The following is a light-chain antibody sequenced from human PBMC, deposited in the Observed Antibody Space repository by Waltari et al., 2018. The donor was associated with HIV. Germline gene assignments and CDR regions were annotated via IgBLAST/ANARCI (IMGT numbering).Light chain of an antibody. Sequence: DINMTQSPSYLSASVGDRVTITCRASQNIINYLNWYPQSPGQAPKLLIFHASALQNGVSARFIGSGSGTEFTLSIAGLQPDDFGTYSCQQTFSPPRTFGPGT. CDR3: QQTFSPPRT. J-gene: IGKJ3*01. V-gene: IGKV1-39*01. CDR1: QNIINY. CDR2: HAS.